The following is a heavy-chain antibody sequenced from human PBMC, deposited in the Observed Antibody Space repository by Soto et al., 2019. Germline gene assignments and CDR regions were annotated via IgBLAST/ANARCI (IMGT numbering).Heavy chain of an antibody. J-gene: IGHJ6*03. Sequence: QVQLVQSGAEVKKPGSSVKVSCKASGGTFSSYCISWVRQAPGQGLEWMGRIIPILGIANYAQKFQDRVTITPDKSTSTAYMELSSLRSEDTAVYYCARASEDTAMVKGYYYYYMDVWGKGTTVTVSS. CDR3: ARASEDTAMVKGYYYYYMDV. D-gene: IGHD5-18*01. CDR2: IIPILGIA. CDR1: GGTFSSYC. V-gene: IGHV1-69*02.